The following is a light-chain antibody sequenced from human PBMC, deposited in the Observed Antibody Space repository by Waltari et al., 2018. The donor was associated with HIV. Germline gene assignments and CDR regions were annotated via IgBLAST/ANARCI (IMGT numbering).Light chain of an antibody. Sequence: QSALAHPASVSDSPAQSITISCTGTSSDVGNYNLVSWYQQHPGKVPKLIIYEVTKRPSGVSNRFSGSKSGNTASLTISGLQAEDEADYYCCSYAASRSVVFGGGTKLTVL. CDR1: SSDVGNYNL. CDR2: EVT. V-gene: IGLV2-23*02. J-gene: IGLJ2*01. CDR3: CSYAASRSVV.